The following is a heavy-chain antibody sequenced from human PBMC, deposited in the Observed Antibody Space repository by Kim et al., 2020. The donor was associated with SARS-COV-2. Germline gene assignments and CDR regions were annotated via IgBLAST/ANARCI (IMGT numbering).Heavy chain of an antibody. CDR3: AGQVVAATPKGWFDP. CDR2: IYYSGST. Sequence: SETLSLTCTVSGGSISSSSYYWGWIRQSPGKGLEWIGSIYYSGSTYYNPSLKSRVTISVDTSKNQFSLKLSSVTAADTAIYYCAGQVVAATPKGWFDPWGQGTLVTVSS. D-gene: IGHD2-15*01. CDR1: GGSISSSSYY. V-gene: IGHV4-39*01. J-gene: IGHJ5*02.